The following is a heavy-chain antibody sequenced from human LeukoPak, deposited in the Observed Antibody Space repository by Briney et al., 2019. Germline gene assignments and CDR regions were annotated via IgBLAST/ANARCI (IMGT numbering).Heavy chain of an antibody. CDR1: GVSISDYY. V-gene: IGHV4-59*01. J-gene: IGHJ4*02. CDR3: TRGAGWLIDY. D-gene: IGHD3-16*01. Sequence: SETLSLTCTVSGVSISDYYRGWIRQPPGKGLEWIGYFYNSGSSTYNPSLKSRVTISADTSKNQFSLKLNSVTAADTAVYYCTRGAGWLIDYWGQGILVTVSS. CDR2: FYNSGSS.